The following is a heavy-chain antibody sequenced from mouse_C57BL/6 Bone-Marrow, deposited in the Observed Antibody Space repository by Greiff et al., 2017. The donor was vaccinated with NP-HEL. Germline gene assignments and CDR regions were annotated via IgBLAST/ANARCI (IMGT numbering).Heavy chain of an antibody. V-gene: IGHV1-26*01. CDR3: ARYGYSFDY. CDR2: INPNNGGT. Sequence: VQLQQSGPELVKPGASVKISCKASGYTFTDYYMNWVKQSHGKSLEWIGDINPNNGGTSYNQKFKGKATLTVDKSSSTAYMELRSLTSEDSAVYYCARYGYSFDYGGQGTTLTVSS. D-gene: IGHD2-2*01. J-gene: IGHJ2*01. CDR1: GYTFTDYY.